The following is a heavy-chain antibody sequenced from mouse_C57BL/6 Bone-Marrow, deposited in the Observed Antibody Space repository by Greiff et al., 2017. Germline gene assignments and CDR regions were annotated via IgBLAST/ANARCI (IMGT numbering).Heavy chain of an antibody. J-gene: IGHJ3*01. V-gene: IGHV14-4*01. CDR1: GFNIKDDY. CDR2: IDPENGDT. Sequence: VQLKESGAELVRPGASVKLSCTASGFNIKDDYMHWVKQRPEQGLEWIGWIDPENGDTEYASKFQGKATITADTSSNTAYLQLSSLTSEDTAVYYCTFYSKGTWFAYWGQGTLVTVSA. D-gene: IGHD2-5*01. CDR3: TFYSKGTWFAY.